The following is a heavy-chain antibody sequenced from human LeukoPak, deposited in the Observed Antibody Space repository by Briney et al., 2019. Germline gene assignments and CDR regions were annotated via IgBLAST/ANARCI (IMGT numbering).Heavy chain of an antibody. CDR2: IIPIFGTA. CDR3: ARSDFWSGSYYYMDV. Sequence: GASVKVSCEASGGTFSSYAISWVRQAPGQGLEWMGGIIPIFGTANYAQKFQGRVTITTDESTSTAYMELSSLRSEDTAVYYCARSDFWSGSYYYMDVWGKGTTVTVSS. V-gene: IGHV1-69*05. J-gene: IGHJ6*03. CDR1: GGTFSSYA. D-gene: IGHD3-3*01.